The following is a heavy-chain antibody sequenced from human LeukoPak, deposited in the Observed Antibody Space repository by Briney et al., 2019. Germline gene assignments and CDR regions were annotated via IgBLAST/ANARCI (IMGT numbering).Heavy chain of an antibody. CDR3: ARSAAGTYY. D-gene: IGHD1-1*01. J-gene: IGHJ4*02. CDR1: GFTVSSYS. CDR2: ISSIRSYK. V-gene: IGHV3-21*01. Sequence: GGSLRPSWAASGFTVSSYSMNRVRQAPGNGLEWVASISSIRSYKYYTDSVKGRFTIFRDNAKNSLYLQMNSLRAEDTAVYYCARSAAGTYYWGQGTLVTVSS.